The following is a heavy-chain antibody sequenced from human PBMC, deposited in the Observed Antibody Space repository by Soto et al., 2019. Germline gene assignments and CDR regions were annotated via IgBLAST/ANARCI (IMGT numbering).Heavy chain of an antibody. CDR1: GGTFSSYA. D-gene: IGHD2-2*01. V-gene: IGHV1-69*13. Sequence: SVKVSCKASGGTFSSYAISWVRQAPGQGLEWMGGIIPIFGTANYAQKFQGRVTITADESTSTAYMELSSLRSEDTAVYYCARDEKDIVVVPAARGSWFDPWGQGTLVTVSS. CDR3: ARDEKDIVVVPAARGSWFDP. CDR2: IIPIFGTA. J-gene: IGHJ5*02.